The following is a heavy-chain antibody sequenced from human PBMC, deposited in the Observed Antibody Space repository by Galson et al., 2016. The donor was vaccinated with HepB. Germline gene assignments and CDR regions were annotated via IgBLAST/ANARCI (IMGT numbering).Heavy chain of an antibody. V-gene: IGHV3-33*01. CDR3: ARDRLASGNHLDY. J-gene: IGHJ4*02. CDR2: IWHDGSNK. CDR1: GFTFSTYG. D-gene: IGHD4-23*01. Sequence: SLRLSCAASGFTFSTYGMHWVPQAPGKGLEWVAVIWHDGSNKYYADSVKGRFTISRDSSTLYLQMNSLRAEDTAVYYCARDRLASGNHLDYWGQGTLVTVSS.